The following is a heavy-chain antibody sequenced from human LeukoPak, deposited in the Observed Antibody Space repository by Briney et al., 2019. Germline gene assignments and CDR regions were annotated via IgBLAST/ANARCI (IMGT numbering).Heavy chain of an antibody. Sequence: PGGSLRLSCAASGFTVSSNYISWARQAPGKGLEWVSVIYSGGSTYYADSVKGRFTISRDNSKNTLYLQMNSLRAEDTAVYYCARSSYYDSTFVLFDYWGQGTLVTVSS. D-gene: IGHD3-22*01. V-gene: IGHV3-53*01. CDR1: GFTVSSNY. J-gene: IGHJ4*02. CDR3: ARSSYYDSTFVLFDY. CDR2: IYSGGST.